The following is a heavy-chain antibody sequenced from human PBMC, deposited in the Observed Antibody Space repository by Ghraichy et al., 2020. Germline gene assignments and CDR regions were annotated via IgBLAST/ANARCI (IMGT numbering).Heavy chain of an antibody. CDR3: ANHEALDMYDYYGMDV. D-gene: IGHD2-8*01. J-gene: IGHJ6*02. V-gene: IGHV3-23*01. CDR1: GFTFSSYA. CDR2: ITGSSDGT. Sequence: GGSLRLSCAASGFTFSSYAMSWVRQAPGKGLEWVSAITGSSDGTYYADSVKGRFTISSDNSKNTLYLQLNSLRVEDTAVYYCANHEALDMYDYYGMDVWGHGTTVTGSS.